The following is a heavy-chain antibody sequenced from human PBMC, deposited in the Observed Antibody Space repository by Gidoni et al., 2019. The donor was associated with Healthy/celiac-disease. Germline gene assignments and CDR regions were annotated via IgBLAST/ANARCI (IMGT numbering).Heavy chain of an antibody. J-gene: IGHJ6*02. CDR3: ARLRKPLGYCSSTSCYGNYYYYGMDV. CDR1: GGSFSGYY. V-gene: IGHV4-34*01. Sequence: QVQLQQWGAGLLKPSETLSLTCAVYGGSFSGYYWSWIRQPPGKGLEWIGEIKHSGSTNYNPSLKSRVTISVDTSKNQFSLKLSAVTAADTAVYYCARLRKPLGYCSSTSCYGNYYYYGMDVWGQGTTVTVSS. CDR2: IKHSGST. D-gene: IGHD2-2*03.